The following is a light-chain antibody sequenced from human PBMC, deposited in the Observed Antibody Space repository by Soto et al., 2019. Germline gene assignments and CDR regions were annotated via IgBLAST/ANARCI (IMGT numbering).Light chain of an antibody. V-gene: IGKV1-39*01. CDR3: QQSYSTPLT. J-gene: IGKJ4*01. CDR1: QNINNY. CDR2: AAS. Sequence: DIQMTQSPSSLSASVGDRVTITCRASQNINNYLNWYQEKPGRAPKLLMYAASTLQSGVPSRFSGSGSGTDFTLSISSLQPEDFATYYCQQSYSTPLTFGGGTKVDIK.